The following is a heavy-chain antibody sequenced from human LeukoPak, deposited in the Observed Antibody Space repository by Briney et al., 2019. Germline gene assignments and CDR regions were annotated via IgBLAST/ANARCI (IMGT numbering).Heavy chain of an antibody. D-gene: IGHD1-26*01. V-gene: IGHV3-74*01. CDR2: IKSDGSST. CDR3: AREVPWDGDFQH. J-gene: IGHJ1*01. CDR1: GFTFSSHW. Sequence: SGGSLRLSCAASGFTFSSHWMHWVRQAPGRGLVWVSRIKSDGSSTNYADFVKGRFTISRDNAKNTLYLQMNSLRAEDTAVYYCAREVPWDGDFQHWGQGTLVTVSS.